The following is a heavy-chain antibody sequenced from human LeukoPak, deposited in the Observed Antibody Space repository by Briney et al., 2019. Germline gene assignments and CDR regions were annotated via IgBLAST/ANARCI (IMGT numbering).Heavy chain of an antibody. V-gene: IGHV1-69*05. J-gene: IGHJ2*01. CDR1: GGTFSSYA. D-gene: IGHD1-7*01. CDR2: IIPIFGTA. Sequence: SVKVSCKASGGTFSSYAISWVRQAPGQGLEWMGGIIPIFGTANYAQKFQGRVTITTDESTSTAHMELSSLRSEDTAVYYCARGLLGWNYNGYFDLWGRGTLVTVSS. CDR3: ARGLLGWNYNGYFDL.